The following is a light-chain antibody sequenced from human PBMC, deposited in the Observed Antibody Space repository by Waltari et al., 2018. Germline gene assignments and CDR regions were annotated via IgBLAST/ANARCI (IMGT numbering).Light chain of an antibody. J-gene: IGKJ2*01. Sequence: DIKMTQSPSTLSASVGTGVTITCRASQTLGSWLAWYQQKPGKDPKLLIYKAVNLESGVPSRFSGGESGIEFSLTISSLQPDDFATYYCQHYIRYPVTFGQGTKLELK. V-gene: IGKV1-5*03. CDR3: QHYIRYPVT. CDR2: KAV. CDR1: QTLGSW.